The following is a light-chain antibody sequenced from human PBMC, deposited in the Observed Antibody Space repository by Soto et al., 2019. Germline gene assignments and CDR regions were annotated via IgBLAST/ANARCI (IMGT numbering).Light chain of an antibody. CDR3: QQRSNWPRT. J-gene: IGKJ2*01. Sequence: EIVLTQSPATLSLSPGERATLSCRASQSVSSSLAWYQQKPGQAPRLLIYDASNRATGIPARFSGSWSGTDFTLTISSLEPEDLAVYYCQQRSNWPRTFGQGTKLEIK. CDR1: QSVSSS. CDR2: DAS. V-gene: IGKV3-11*01.